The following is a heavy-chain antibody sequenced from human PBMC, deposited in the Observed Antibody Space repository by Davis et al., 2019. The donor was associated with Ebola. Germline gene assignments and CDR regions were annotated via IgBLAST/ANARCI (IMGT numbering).Heavy chain of an antibody. V-gene: IGHV4-4*02. CDR3: ARGTIVGATLKSTASWFDP. J-gene: IGHJ5*02. CDR2: IYHSGST. CDR1: GGSISSSNW. D-gene: IGHD1-26*01. Sequence: PSETLSLTCAVSGGSISSSNWWSWVRQPPGKGLEWIGEIYHSGSTNYNPSLKSRVTISVDKSKNQFSLKLSSVTAADTAVYYCARGTIVGATLKSTASWFDPWGQGTLVTVSS.